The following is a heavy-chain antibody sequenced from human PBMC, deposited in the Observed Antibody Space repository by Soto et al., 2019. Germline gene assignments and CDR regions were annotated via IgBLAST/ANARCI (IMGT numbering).Heavy chain of an antibody. CDR3: AKGIVEGVSAADY. V-gene: IGHV3-66*01. D-gene: IGHD3-22*01. Sequence: EVQLVESGGGLVQPGESLRLSCAASGFIVSTNHVNWVRQAPGEGLEWVSVIISGGDTFYADSVKGRFTISRDNSKNTVYLQMNSLRAEDTAMYYCAKGIVEGVSAADYWGQGTLVTVSS. CDR2: IISGGDT. CDR1: GFIVSTNH. J-gene: IGHJ4*02.